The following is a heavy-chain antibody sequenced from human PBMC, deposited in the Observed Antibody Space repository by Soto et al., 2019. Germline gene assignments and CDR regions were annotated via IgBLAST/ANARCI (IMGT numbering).Heavy chain of an antibody. CDR1: GGSFSGYY. Sequence: SETLSLTCAVYGGSFSGYYWSWIRQPPGKGLEWIGEINHSGSTNYNPSLKSRVTISVDTSKNQFSLKLSSVTAADTAVYYCERGLRWFSTPGVAANWFDTWGQGTLVTVSS. V-gene: IGHV4-34*01. D-gene: IGHD2-21*01. CDR3: ERGLRWFSTPGVAANWFDT. CDR2: INHSGST. J-gene: IGHJ5*02.